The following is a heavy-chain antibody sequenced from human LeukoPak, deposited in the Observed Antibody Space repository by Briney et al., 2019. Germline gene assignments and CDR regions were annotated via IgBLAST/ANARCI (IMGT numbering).Heavy chain of an antibody. D-gene: IGHD1-26*01. CDR3: AKGDIAGGISWYFDL. J-gene: IGHJ2*01. CDR1: GITFSRHA. CDR2: ISGTVIA. Sequence: GGSLRLSCAASGITFSRHAMAWVRQAPGKGLEWVSTISGTVIAYYADSVKGRFTISRDNSKNTLYLHMNSLRADDTAIYYCAKGDIAGGISWYFDLWGRGTLVTASA. V-gene: IGHV3-23*01.